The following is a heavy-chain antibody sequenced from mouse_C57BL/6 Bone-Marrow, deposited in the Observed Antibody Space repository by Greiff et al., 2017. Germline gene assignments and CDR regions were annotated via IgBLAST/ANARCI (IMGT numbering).Heavy chain of an antibody. J-gene: IGHJ3*01. Sequence: QVQLQQPGAELVRPGSSVKLSCKASGYTFTSYWMDWVKQRPGQGLEWIGNIYPSDSETHYNQKFKDKATLTVDKSSSTAYMQLSSLTSEDSAVYYCARGYYYGSSYYRFAYWGQGTLVTVSA. CDR3: ARGYYYGSSYYRFAY. CDR1: GYTFTSYW. D-gene: IGHD1-1*01. CDR2: IYPSDSET. V-gene: IGHV1-61*01.